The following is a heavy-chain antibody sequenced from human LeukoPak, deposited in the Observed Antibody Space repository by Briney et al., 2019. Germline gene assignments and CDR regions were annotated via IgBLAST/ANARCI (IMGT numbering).Heavy chain of an antibody. D-gene: IGHD2-15*01. CDR1: GGSISSSSYY. V-gene: IGHV4-39*01. J-gene: IGHJ4*02. CDR3: ASRVRWPSYFDD. CDR2: IYYSGTT. Sequence: SETLSLTCTVSGGSISSSSYYWGWLRQPPGKGLEWIGSIYYSGTTYYNPSLKSRFTISLDTAQNQFPQKLSSVTAAAPAVYSWASRVRWPSYFDDWGQGTPVTASS.